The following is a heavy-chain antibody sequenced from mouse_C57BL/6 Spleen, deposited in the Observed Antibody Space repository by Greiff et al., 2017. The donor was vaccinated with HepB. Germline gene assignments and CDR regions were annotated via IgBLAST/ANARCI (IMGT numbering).Heavy chain of an antibody. CDR3: ATSVYSYYFDY. V-gene: IGHV1-22*01. D-gene: IGHD1-3*01. J-gene: IGHJ2*01. CDR2: INPNNGGT. Sequence: VQLQQSGPELVKPGASVKMSCKASGYTFTDYNMHWVKQSHGKSLEWIGYINPNNGGTSYNQKFKGKVTLTVNKSSSTAYMELRSLTSEDSAVYYCATSVYSYYFDYWGQGTTLTVSS. CDR1: GYTFTDYN.